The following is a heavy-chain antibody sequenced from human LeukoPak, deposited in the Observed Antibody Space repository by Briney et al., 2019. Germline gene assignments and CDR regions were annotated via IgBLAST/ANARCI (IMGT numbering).Heavy chain of an antibody. V-gene: IGHV4-59*01. Sequence: SETLSLTCTVSGGSISSYYWSWIRQPPGKGLVWVGYIDYSGSTNYNPSLKSRVTISVDTSKNQFSLKLSSVTAADTAVYYCARDRRGYSGYDPFDYWGQGTLVTVSS. D-gene: IGHD5-12*01. J-gene: IGHJ4*02. CDR3: ARDRRGYSGYDPFDY. CDR2: IDYSGST. CDR1: GGSISSYY.